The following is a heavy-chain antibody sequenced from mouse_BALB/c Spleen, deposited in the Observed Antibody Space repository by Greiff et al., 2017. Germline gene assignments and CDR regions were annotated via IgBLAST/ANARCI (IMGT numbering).Heavy chain of an antibody. CDR2: IDPSDSET. Sequence: VQLQQPGAELVKPGAPVKLSCKASGYTFTSYWMNWVKQRPGRGLEWIGRIDPSDSETHYNQKFKDKATLTVDKSSSTAYIQLSSLTSEDSAVYYCARAYYGNYYYAMDYWGQGTSVTVSS. CDR3: ARAYYGNYYYAMDY. CDR1: GYTFTSYW. D-gene: IGHD2-1*01. J-gene: IGHJ4*01. V-gene: IGHV1-69*02.